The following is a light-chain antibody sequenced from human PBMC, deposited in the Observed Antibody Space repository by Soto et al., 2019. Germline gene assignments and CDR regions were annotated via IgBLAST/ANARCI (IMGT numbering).Light chain of an antibody. CDR1: QSVSSSY. J-gene: IGKJ1*01. CDR2: AAS. Sequence: TVLTQYTGTLAWSPLDKPTLYCTGSQSVSSSYLAWYQQKPGQAPRLLIYAASTRAAAVPDRFTGSGSGTDFALTISRPEPEDFAVYYCQQYGVSPRTFGQGTKVDIK. V-gene: IGKV3-20*01. CDR3: QQYGVSPRT.